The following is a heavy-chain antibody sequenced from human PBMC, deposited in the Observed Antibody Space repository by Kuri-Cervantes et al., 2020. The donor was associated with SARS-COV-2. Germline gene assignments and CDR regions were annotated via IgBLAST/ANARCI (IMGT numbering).Heavy chain of an antibody. CDR3: ARGIVVVGLVKKYYFDY. V-gene: IGHV1-3*04. CDR2: INTGNANR. CDR1: GYTFTNYG. D-gene: IGHD2-2*01. J-gene: IGHJ4*02. Sequence: ASVKVSCKASGYTFTNYGMHWVRQAPGQSLEWMGWINTGNANRKYSDKFQGRVTITRDSSASTAYMELSSLRSEDTAVYYCARGIVVVGLVKKYYFDYWGQGTLVTVSS.